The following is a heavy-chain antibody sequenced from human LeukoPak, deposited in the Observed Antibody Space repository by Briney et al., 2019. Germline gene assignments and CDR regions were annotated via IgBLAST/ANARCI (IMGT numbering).Heavy chain of an antibody. J-gene: IGHJ5*02. CDR3: VYGGSYYVA. CDR2: IKEDGSEK. CDR1: GFTLSSYA. Sequence: GGSLRLSCAASGFTLSSYAMNWVRQAPGKGLELVANIKEDGSEKYYVDSVKGRFTISRDNAKNSLYLQMNRLRAEDTALYYCVYGGSYYVAWGQGTLVTVSS. D-gene: IGHD1-26*01. V-gene: IGHV3-7*01.